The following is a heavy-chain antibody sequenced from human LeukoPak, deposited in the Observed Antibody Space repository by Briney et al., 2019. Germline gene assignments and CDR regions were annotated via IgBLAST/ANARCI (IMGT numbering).Heavy chain of an antibody. CDR1: GFTFSGPY. CDR2: IRNKPNSHTT. V-gene: IGHV3-72*01. CDR3: TRVPRRGSGYYYGMDV. Sequence: GGSLRLSCAASGFTFSGPYMDWVRQAPGKGLEWVGRIRNKPNSHTTEYAASVKGRFTISRDDSMNSLYLQMYSLKSEDTAVYYCTRVPRRGSGYYYGMDVWGQGTTVTVSS. J-gene: IGHJ6*02.